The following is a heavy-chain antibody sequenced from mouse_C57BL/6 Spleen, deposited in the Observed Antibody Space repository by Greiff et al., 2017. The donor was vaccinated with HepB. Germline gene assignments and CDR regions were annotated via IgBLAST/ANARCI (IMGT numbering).Heavy chain of an antibody. CDR2: INPNNGGT. D-gene: IGHD4-1*02. J-gene: IGHJ2*01. V-gene: IGHV1-26*01. Sequence: EVQLQQSGPELVKPGASVKISCKASGYTFTDYYMNWVKQSHGKSLEWIGDINPNNGGTSYNQKFKGKATLTVDKSSSSAYMELRSLTSEDSAVYYCASSTGTFDYWGQSTTLTVSS. CDR1: GYTFTDYY. CDR3: ASSTGTFDY.